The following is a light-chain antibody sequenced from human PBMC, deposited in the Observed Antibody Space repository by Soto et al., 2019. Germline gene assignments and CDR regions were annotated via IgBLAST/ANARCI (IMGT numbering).Light chain of an antibody. CDR1: QSVSSSY. CDR3: QQYKKWPRT. CDR2: DAS. J-gene: IGKJ1*01. Sequence: EIVLTQSPGTLSLSPGERATLSCRASQSVSSSYLAWYQQKPGQAPRLLIYDASTRATGIPARFSGSGSGTEFTLTISSLQSEDFAVYYCQQYKKWPRTFGHGTKVEIK. V-gene: IGKV3-15*01.